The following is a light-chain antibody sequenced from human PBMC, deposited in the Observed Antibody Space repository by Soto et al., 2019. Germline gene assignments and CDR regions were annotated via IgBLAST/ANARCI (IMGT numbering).Light chain of an antibody. V-gene: IGLV2-8*01. J-gene: IGLJ1*01. Sequence: QSELTQPPSASGSPGQSVTISCTGTSSDVGRYNYVSWYQHHPAKAPKLIIYDVSQQPSGVPDRFSGSKSGNTDSLTVSGLQAEDEADYYCNSYADSNTYVFGTGTKQTVL. CDR1: SSDVGRYNY. CDR3: NSYADSNTYV. CDR2: DVS.